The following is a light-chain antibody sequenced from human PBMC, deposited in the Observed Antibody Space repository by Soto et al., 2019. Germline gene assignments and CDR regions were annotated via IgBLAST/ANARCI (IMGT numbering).Light chain of an antibody. CDR1: QSISRH. CDR3: QQSYSSPPLFT. Sequence: DIQMTQSPSSLSASVGDRVTITCRASQSISRHLNWYQQKPGRAPNLLIYAASSLKSGVPSRFSVSGSGTDFNITVSSLQPEDFATYSCQQSYSSPPLFTVGPGTKVD. CDR2: AAS. J-gene: IGKJ3*01. V-gene: IGKV1-39*01.